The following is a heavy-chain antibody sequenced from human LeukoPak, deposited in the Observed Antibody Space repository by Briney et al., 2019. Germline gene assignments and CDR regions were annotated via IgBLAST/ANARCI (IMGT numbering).Heavy chain of an antibody. Sequence: SETLSLTCTVSGRSISSYYWSWIRQPPGKGLEWIGYIYYSGSTNYNPSLKSRVTISVDTSKNQFSLKLSSVTAADTAVYYCARVQYQLLQPENWFDPWGQGTLVTVSS. J-gene: IGHJ5*02. D-gene: IGHD2-2*01. CDR1: GRSISSYY. CDR2: IYYSGST. CDR3: ARVQYQLLQPENWFDP. V-gene: IGHV4-59*01.